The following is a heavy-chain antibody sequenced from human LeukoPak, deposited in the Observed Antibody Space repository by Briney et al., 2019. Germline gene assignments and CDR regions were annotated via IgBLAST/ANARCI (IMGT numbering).Heavy chain of an antibody. CDR1: GYSISSGYY. CDR3: ARATPDSSGWYHDYYYYYMDV. Sequence: SETLSLTCTVSGYSISSGYYWGWIRQPPGKGLEWIGSIYHSGSTYYNPSLKSRVTISVDTSKNQFSLKLGSVTAADTAVYYCARATPDSSGWYHDYYYYYMDVWGKGTTVTVSS. V-gene: IGHV4-38-2*02. J-gene: IGHJ6*03. CDR2: IYHSGST. D-gene: IGHD6-19*01.